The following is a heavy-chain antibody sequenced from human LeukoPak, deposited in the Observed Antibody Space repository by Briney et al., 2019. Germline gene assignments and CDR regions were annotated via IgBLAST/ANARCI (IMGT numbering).Heavy chain of an antibody. CDR2: ISGSGGST. CDR3: ARLHRECGGDCYYYYGMDV. CDR1: GFTFSSYA. J-gene: IGHJ6*02. D-gene: IGHD2-21*02. Sequence: TGGSLRLSCAASGFTFSSYAMSWVRQAPGKGLEWVSAISGSGGSTYYADSVKGRFTISRDNSKNTLYLQMNSLRAEDTAVYYCARLHRECGGDCYYYYGMDVWGQGTTVTVSS. V-gene: IGHV3-23*01.